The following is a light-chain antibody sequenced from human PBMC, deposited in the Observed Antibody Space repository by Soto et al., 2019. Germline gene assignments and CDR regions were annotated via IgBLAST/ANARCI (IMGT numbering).Light chain of an antibody. CDR2: EVG. V-gene: IGLV2-23*02. CDR1: SSDVGSYNL. CDR3: CSYAGSSFYV. Sequence: QSALTQPASVSWSPGQSITISCTGTSSDVGSYNLVSWYQQHPGKAPKLMIYEVGKRPSGVSNRFSGSKSGNTASLTISGLQAGDEADYYCCSYAGSSFYVFGTGTKVTVL. J-gene: IGLJ1*01.